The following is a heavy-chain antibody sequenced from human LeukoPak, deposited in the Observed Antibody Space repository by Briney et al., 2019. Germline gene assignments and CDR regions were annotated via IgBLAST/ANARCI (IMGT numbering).Heavy chain of an antibody. V-gene: IGHV4-39*07. CDR2: IYYSGGT. J-gene: IGHJ4*02. CDR3: ARDGWIAAAGTTG. Sequence: PSETLSLTCTVSGGSISSSSYYWGWIRQPPGKGLEWIGSIYYSGGTYYNPSLKSRVTISVDTSKNQFSLKLSSVTAADTAVYYCARDGWIAAAGTTGWGQGTLVTVSS. CDR1: GGSISSSSYY. D-gene: IGHD6-13*01.